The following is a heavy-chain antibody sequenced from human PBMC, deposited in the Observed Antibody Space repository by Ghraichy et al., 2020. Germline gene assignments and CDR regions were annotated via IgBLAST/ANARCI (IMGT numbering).Heavy chain of an antibody. D-gene: IGHD5-18*01. CDR2: ISAYNGNT. V-gene: IGHV1-18*01. J-gene: IGHJ6*02. Sequence: ASVKVSCKASGYTFTNYGVCWVRQAPGQGLEWMGWISAYNGNTNYAQKLQGRVTMTTDTSTSTAYMELRSLRSDDTAVYYCARDQPLALYSYGSYYYYGMDVWGQGTTVTVSS. CDR3: ARDQPLALYSYGSYYYYGMDV. CDR1: GYTFTNYG.